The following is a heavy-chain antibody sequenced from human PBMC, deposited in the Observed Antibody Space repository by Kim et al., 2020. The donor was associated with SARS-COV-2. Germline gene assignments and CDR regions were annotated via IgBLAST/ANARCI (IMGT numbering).Heavy chain of an antibody. D-gene: IGHD6-13*01. CDR2: VNTDGSST. CDR1: GFTFTNSW. Sequence: GGSLRLSCEASGFTFTNSWMHWFRQPPGRGLVWVSRVNTDGSSTVYAGSVKGRFTISRDNDKNTVYLQMNSLTAEDTAVYYCARDVRYITSSPSFDPWGQGTLVTVSS. J-gene: IGHJ5*02. V-gene: IGHV3-74*01. CDR3: ARDVRYITSSPSFDP.